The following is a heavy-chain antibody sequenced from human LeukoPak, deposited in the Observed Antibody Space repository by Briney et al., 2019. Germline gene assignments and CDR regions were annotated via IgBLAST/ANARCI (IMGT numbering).Heavy chain of an antibody. D-gene: IGHD2-2*01. Sequence: ASXKVSCKASGYTFTSYGISWVRQAPGQGLEWVAWISTHNGNTDYAQKFQGRVTMATDTYTSTAYMELRSLRSDDTAVYYCAREGEVGYCSSTSCLKAFDSWGQGTLVTVSS. J-gene: IGHJ4*02. CDR2: ISTHNGNT. CDR3: AREGEVGYCSSTSCLKAFDS. V-gene: IGHV1-18*01. CDR1: GYTFTSYG.